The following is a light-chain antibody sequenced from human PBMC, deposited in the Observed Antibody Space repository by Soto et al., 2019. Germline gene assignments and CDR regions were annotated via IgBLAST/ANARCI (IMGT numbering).Light chain of an antibody. J-gene: IGKJ1*01. Sequence: DIQMTQSPSSLAASVSDTVTITCRASQSISTYLNWYQQKPGKVPKLLIYAAASLQSGVPSRFSGSGSGTDFTLTSSSLQPDDFATYYCQQYNSYSWTFGQGTKVDIK. CDR1: QSISTY. V-gene: IGKV1-39*01. CDR3: QQYNSYSWT. CDR2: AAA.